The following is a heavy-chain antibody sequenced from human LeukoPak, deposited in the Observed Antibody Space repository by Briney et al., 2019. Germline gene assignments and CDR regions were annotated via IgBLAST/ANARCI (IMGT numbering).Heavy chain of an antibody. CDR1: GGSFSGYY. Sequence: PSETLSLTCAVYGGSFSGYYWSWIRQPPGKGLKWIGEINHSGSTNYNPSLKSRVTISVDTSKNQFSLKLSSVTAADTAVYYCARYGGNSATYYYYMDVWGKGTTVTVSS. CDR3: ARYGGNSATYYYYMDV. V-gene: IGHV4-34*01. CDR2: INHSGST. J-gene: IGHJ6*03. D-gene: IGHD4-23*01.